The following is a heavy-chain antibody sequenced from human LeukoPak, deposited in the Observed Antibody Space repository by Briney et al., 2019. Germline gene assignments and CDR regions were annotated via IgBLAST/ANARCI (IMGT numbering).Heavy chain of an antibody. J-gene: IGHJ6*04. CDR2: IIPIFGTA. CDR1: GGTFSSYA. D-gene: IGHD2-2*01. CDR3: ARDIVVVPAVGLNYYYYGMDV. V-gene: IGHV1-69*13. Sequence: SVKVSCKASGGTFSSYAISWVRQAPGQGLEWMGGIIPIFGTANYAQKFQGRVTITADESTSTAYMELSSLISEDTAVYYCARDIVVVPAVGLNYYYYGMDVWGKGTTVTVSS.